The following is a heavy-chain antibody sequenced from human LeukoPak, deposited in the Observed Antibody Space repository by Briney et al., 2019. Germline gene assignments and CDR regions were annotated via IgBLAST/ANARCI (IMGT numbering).Heavy chain of an antibody. CDR1: GFTFSSYG. J-gene: IGHJ3*02. CDR2: ISYDGSNK. D-gene: IGHD3-22*01. CDR3: AVWDSSSDDAFDI. Sequence: GGSLRLSCAASGFTFSSYGMHWVRQAPGKGLEWVAVISYDGSNKYYADSVKGRFTISRDDSKNTLYLQMNSLRAEDTAVYYCAVWDSSSDDAFDIWGQGTMVTVSS. V-gene: IGHV3-30*03.